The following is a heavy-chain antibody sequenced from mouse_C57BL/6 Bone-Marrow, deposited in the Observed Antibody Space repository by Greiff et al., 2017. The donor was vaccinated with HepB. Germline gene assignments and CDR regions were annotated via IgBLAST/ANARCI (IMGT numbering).Heavy chain of an antibody. V-gene: IGHV1-82*01. J-gene: IGHJ2*01. CDR2: IYPGDGDT. CDR3: ARWGPYYYGSSYFDY. Sequence: VKLQESGPELVKPGASVKISCKASGYAFSSSWMNWVKQRPGKGLEWIGRIYPGDGDTNYNGKFKGKATLTADKSSSTAYMQLSSLTSEDSAVYFCARWGPYYYGSSYFDYWGQGTTLTVFS. D-gene: IGHD1-1*01. CDR1: GYAFSSSW.